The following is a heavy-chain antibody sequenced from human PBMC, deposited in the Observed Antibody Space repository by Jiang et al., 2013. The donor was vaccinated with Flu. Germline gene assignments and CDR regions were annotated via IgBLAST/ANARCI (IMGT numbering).Heavy chain of an antibody. CDR3: ARDGHCSSTSCYVERTNYGMDV. D-gene: IGHD2-2*01. CDR1: GYTFTGYY. J-gene: IGHJ6*02. CDR2: INPNSGGT. Sequence: GAEVKKPGASVKVSCKASGYTFTGYYMHWVRQAPGQGLEWMGWINPNSGGTNYAQKFQGWVTMTRDTSISTAYMELSRLRSDDTAVYYCARDGHCSSTSCYVERTNYGMDVWGQGTTVTVSS. V-gene: IGHV1-2*04.